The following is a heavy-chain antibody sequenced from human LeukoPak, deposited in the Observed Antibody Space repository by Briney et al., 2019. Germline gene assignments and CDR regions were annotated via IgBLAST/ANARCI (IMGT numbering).Heavy chain of an antibody. CDR1: GFTFSSYG. D-gene: IGHD5-18*01. CDR3: AKDSRFGYRWDYDS. V-gene: IGHV3-23*01. J-gene: IGHJ4*02. Sequence: GGSLRLSCAASGFTFSSYGMSWVRRAPGKGLEWVSTISGAGVTTYDADSVKGRFTISRDNSQNTLYLQMNSLRAEDTAVYYCAKDSRFGYRWDYDSWGQGTLVTVSS. CDR2: ISGAGVTT.